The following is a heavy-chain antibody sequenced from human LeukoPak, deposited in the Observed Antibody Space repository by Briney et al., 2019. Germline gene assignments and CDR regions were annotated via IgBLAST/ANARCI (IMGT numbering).Heavy chain of an antibody. V-gene: IGHV1-18*01. D-gene: IGHD3-22*01. CDR1: GYTFTSYG. Sequence: ASVKVSCKASGYTFTSYGISWVRQAPGQGLEWMGWISAYNGNTNYAQKLQGRVTMTTDTSTSTAYMELRSLRSDDTAVYYCARDQGPDYYDSSGSGFDPWGQGTLVTVSS. CDR3: ARDQGPDYYDSSGSGFDP. CDR2: ISAYNGNT. J-gene: IGHJ5*02.